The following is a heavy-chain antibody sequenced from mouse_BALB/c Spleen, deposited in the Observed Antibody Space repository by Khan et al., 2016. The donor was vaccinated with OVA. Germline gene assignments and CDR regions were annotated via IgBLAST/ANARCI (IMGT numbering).Heavy chain of an antibody. D-gene: IGHD1-1*01. CDR2: INTGGVYT. CDR3: ARLAYYYNSGGFAY. V-gene: IGHV5-6*01. CDR1: GFTFSTYG. J-gene: IGHJ3*01. Sequence: EVQLQESGGDFVRPGGSLKLSCAASGFTFSTYGMSWVRQTPDKRLEWVATINTGGVYTYYPDSVKGRFTISRDNAKNTLYLQLSSLKSEDTAIYYCARLAYYYNSGGFAYWGQGTLVTVSA.